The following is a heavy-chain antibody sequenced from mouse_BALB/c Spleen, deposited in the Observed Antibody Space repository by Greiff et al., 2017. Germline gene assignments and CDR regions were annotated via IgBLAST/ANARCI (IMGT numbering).Heavy chain of an antibody. CDR1: GFSLTSYG. J-gene: IGHJ4*01. D-gene: IGHD1-1*01. V-gene: IGHV2-9*02. CDR2: IWAGGST. Sequence: VKLMESGPGLVAPSQSLSITCTVSGFSLTSYGVHWVRQPPGKGLEWLGVIWAGGSTNYNSALMSRLSISKDNSKSQVFLKMNSLQTDDTAMYYCARDPGYGSSYAMDYWGQGTSVTVSS. CDR3: ARDPGYGSSYAMDY.